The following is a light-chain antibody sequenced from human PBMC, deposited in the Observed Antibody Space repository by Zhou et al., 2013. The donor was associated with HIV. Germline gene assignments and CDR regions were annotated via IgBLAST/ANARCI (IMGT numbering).Light chain of an antibody. CDR2: GAS. CDR3: HQYNDWPLYT. J-gene: IGKJ2*01. CDR1: QNVNGN. V-gene: IGKV3-15*01. Sequence: DIVMRQSPATLSVSPGERVTLSCRASQNVNGNLAWYQQKPGQPPRLLIYGASARPTDIPARFSGSGSGTGFTLTITSVQAEDSAVYYCHQYNDWPLYTFGQGTKPWKSN.